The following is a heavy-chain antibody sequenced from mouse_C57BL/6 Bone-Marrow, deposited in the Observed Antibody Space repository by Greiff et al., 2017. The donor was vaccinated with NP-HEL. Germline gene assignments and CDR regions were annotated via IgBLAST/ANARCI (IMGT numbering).Heavy chain of an antibody. V-gene: IGHV5-4*01. Sequence: EVQLQQSGGGLVKPGGSLKLSCAASGFTFSSYAMSWVRQTPEKRLEWVATISDGGSYTYYPDNVKGRFTISRDNAKNNLYLQMSHLKSEDTAMYYCARDQEELGRGFAYWGQGTLVTVSA. CDR1: GFTFSSYA. CDR3: ARDQEELGRGFAY. D-gene: IGHD4-1*01. CDR2: ISDGGSYT. J-gene: IGHJ3*01.